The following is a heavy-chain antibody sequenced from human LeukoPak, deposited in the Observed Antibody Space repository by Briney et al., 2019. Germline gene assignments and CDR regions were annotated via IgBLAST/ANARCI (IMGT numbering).Heavy chain of an antibody. CDR1: GFTFSSYG. J-gene: IGHJ6*02. V-gene: IGHV3-33*01. Sequence: PGRSLRLSCAASGFTFSSYGMHWVRQAPGKGLEWVAVIWYDGSNKYYADSVKGRFTISRDNSKNTLYLQMNSLRAEDTAVYYCAREGTLRYFDWLFTGSPIIDYYYGMDVWGQGTTVTVSS. D-gene: IGHD3-9*01. CDR3: AREGTLRYFDWLFTGSPIIDYYYGMDV. CDR2: IWYDGSNK.